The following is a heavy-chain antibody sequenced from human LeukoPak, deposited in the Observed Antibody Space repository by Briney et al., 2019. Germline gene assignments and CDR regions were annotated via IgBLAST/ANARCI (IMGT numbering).Heavy chain of an antibody. J-gene: IGHJ5*02. CDR1: GFTFSSYS. CDR2: ISSSSSYI. V-gene: IGHV3-21*01. Sequence: GGSLRLSCAASGFTFSSYSMNWVRQAPGKGLEWVSSISSSSSYIYHADSVKGRFTISRDNAKNSLYLQMNSLRAEDTAVYYCARDRDGSGSYSNWFDPWGQGTLVTVSS. CDR3: ARDRDGSGSYSNWFDP. D-gene: IGHD3-10*01.